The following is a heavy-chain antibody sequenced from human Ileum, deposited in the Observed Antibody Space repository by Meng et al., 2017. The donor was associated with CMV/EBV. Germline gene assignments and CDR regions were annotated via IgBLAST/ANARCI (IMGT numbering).Heavy chain of an antibody. CDR2: ISAYNGNT. Sequence: ASVKVSCKASGYTFTSYGISWVRQAPGQGLEWMGWISAYNGNTNYAQKLQGRVTMTTDTSTSTAYMELRSLRSDDTAVYYCARDSVFGIVVVPAAIPPSDYYYGMDVWGQGTTVTVSS. V-gene: IGHV1-18*01. D-gene: IGHD2-2*02. CDR1: GYTFTSYG. J-gene: IGHJ6*02. CDR3: ARDSVFGIVVVPAAIPPSDYYYGMDV.